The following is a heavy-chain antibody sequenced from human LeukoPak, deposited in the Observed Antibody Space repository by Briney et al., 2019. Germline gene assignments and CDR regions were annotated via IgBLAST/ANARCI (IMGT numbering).Heavy chain of an antibody. CDR3: ASARWIQLWSRRDNWFDP. V-gene: IGHV4-30-2*01. D-gene: IGHD5-18*01. CDR2: IYHSGST. J-gene: IGHJ5*02. CDR1: GGSISSGGYS. Sequence: SETLSLTCAVSGGSISSGGYSWSWIRQPPGKGLEWIGYIYHSGSTYYNPSLKSRVTISVDRSKNQFSLKLSSVTAADTAVYYCASARWIQLWSRRDNWFDPWGQGTLVTVSS.